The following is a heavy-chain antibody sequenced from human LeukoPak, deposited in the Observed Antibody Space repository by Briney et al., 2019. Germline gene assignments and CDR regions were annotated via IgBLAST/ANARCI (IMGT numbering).Heavy chain of an antibody. V-gene: IGHV4-38-2*02. CDR3: ARDSYSSSSYIFDY. J-gene: IGHJ4*02. D-gene: IGHD6-6*01. CDR2: IYHSGRT. CDR1: GYSISSGYY. Sequence: SETLSLTCTVSGYSISSGYYWGWIRQPPGKGLEWIGSIYHSGRTFYNPSLKSRVTISVDTSKNQFSLKLTSVTAADTAVYYCARDSYSSSSYIFDYWGQGTLVTVSS.